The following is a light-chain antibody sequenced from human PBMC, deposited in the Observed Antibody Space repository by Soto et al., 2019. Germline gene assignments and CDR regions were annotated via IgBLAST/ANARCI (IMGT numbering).Light chain of an antibody. V-gene: IGKV3-20*01. CDR2: GAS. J-gene: IGKJ1*01. CDR3: HQCGRAPRT. CDR1: QTVTNAY. Sequence: EVVLTQSPGTRSLSPGEKATLFCLASQTVTNAYIAWYQQKPGHPPRLLIYGASNRAAGIPERFSGSGSGTDFTLTISSLEPDDFAVYFCHQCGRAPRTFGQGPMVDIK.